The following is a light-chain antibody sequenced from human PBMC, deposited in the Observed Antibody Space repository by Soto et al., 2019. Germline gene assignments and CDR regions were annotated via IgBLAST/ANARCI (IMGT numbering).Light chain of an antibody. CDR1: QNIRNY. V-gene: IGKV1-39*01. CDR2: MAS. Sequence: DIQMTQSPSSLSASVGDRVTITCRASQNIRNYLNWYQQKPGKAPKLLIYMASTLQSGVPSRFSGSGSGTDFTLTISSLQPEDFASYYCQQSYSAPITFGQGTRLEI. J-gene: IGKJ5*01. CDR3: QQSYSAPIT.